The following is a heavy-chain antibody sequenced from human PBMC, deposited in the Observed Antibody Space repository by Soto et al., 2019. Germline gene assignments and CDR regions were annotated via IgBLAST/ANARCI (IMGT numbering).Heavy chain of an antibody. Sequence: PSETLSLTCTVSDGSISSYYWSRIRQPPGKGLEWIGYIYYSGSTNYNPSLKSRVTISVDTSKNQFSLKLSSVTAADTAVYYCARTQLGYCISTSCPRPFDYWGQGTLVTVS. CDR3: ARTQLGYCISTSCPRPFDY. D-gene: IGHD2-2*01. V-gene: IGHV4-59*01. CDR2: IYYSGST. CDR1: DGSISSYY. J-gene: IGHJ4*02.